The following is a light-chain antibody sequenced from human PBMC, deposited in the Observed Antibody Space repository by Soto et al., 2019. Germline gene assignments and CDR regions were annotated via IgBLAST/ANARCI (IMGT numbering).Light chain of an antibody. CDR3: QAWDSSVVV. CDR2: QDS. V-gene: IGLV3-1*01. CDR1: KLGDKY. Sequence: SYELTQPPSVSVSPGQTASITCSGDKLGDKYACWYQQKPGQSPVLVIYQDSKRPSGIPERFSGSNSGNTATLTISGTQAMDEADYYCQAWDSSVVVFGLGTKLIVL. J-gene: IGLJ2*01.